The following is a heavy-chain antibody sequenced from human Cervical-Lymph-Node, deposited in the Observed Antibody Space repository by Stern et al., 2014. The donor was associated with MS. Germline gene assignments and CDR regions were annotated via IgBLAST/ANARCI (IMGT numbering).Heavy chain of an antibody. Sequence: QVQLVQSGTEVKKPGSSVKVSCKPSEGTFGDSTLNWVRQAPGQGLEWMGRIVPILGITTYTQNFQGRVTFTADDSRTTAYLELRGLRSDDTAIYYCARTSLLDSWGQGTLVTVSS. J-gene: IGHJ4*02. CDR2: IVPILGIT. D-gene: IGHD1-1*01. CDR1: EGTFGDST. CDR3: ARTSLLDS. V-gene: IGHV1-69*09.